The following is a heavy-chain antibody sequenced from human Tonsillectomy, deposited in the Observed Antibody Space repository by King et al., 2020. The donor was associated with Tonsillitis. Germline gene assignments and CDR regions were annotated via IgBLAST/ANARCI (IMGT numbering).Heavy chain of an antibody. J-gene: IGHJ4*02. Sequence: QLVQSGAEVKKPGASVNVSCKASGYTFTFYGISWVRQAPGQGLEWMGWISPYNGDTVYAQKLQGRVTLTTDTSTSTAYMELRSLRSGDRAVYYCARGGTWNDGGLLDYWGQGTLVTVSS. CDR2: ISPYNGDT. CDR1: GYTFTFYG. CDR3: ARGGTWNDGGLLDY. V-gene: IGHV1-18*04. D-gene: IGHD1-1*01.